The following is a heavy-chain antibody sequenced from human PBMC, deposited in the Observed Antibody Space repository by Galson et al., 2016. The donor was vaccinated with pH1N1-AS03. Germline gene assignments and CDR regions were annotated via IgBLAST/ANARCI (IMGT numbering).Heavy chain of an antibody. J-gene: IGHJ5*02. CDR2: ISSSGATI. CDR1: GFTFSDYY. Sequence: SLRLSCAASGFTFSDYYMSWIRQAPGKGLEWVSYISSSGATIYYADSLRGRFTISRDNAKNSLFLQMNSLRAEDTAVYFCARNAAESWCTSGDCNVNWFDPWGQGTLVTVSS. D-gene: IGHD2-8*01. V-gene: IGHV3-11*04. CDR3: ARNAAESWCTSGDCNVNWFDP.